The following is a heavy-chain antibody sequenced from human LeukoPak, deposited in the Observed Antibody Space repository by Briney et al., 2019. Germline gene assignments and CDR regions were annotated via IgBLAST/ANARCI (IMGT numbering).Heavy chain of an antibody. CDR3: AKATPATAAFES. CDR1: GFTFSMYA. D-gene: IGHD6-13*01. J-gene: IGHJ4*02. V-gene: IGHV3-23*01. CDR2: ISSSGGST. Sequence: PGGSLRLSCAASGFTFSMYAMSWVRHAPGKGLELVSTISSSGGSTYYADSVKGRFTISRDNSKNTLYLQMNSLRAEDTAVYYCAKATPATAAFESWGQGTLLTVSS.